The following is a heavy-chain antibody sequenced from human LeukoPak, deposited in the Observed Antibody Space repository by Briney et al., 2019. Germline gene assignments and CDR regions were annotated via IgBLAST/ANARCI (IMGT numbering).Heavy chain of an antibody. D-gene: IGHD6-19*01. CDR1: GFTFSTYT. Sequence: PGGSLRLSCAVSGFTFSTYTMNWVRHVPGKGLVCVSRINIDGTSTSYADSVKGRFTISRDNAKNALYLQMNSLRAEDTAVYYCARGSSGWYGIDYWGQGALVNVSS. J-gene: IGHJ4*02. CDR2: INIDGTST. CDR3: ARGSSGWYGIDY. V-gene: IGHV3-74*01.